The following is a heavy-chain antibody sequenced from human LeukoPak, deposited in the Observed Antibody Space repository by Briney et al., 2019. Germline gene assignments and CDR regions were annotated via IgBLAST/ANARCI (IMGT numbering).Heavy chain of an antibody. D-gene: IGHD3-3*01. CDR3: ARDHKLSGWFDP. V-gene: IGHV3-23*01. J-gene: IGHJ5*02. CDR2: ISGSGGST. CDR1: GFTFSSYA. Sequence: GGSLRLSCAASGFTFSSYAMSWVRQAPGKGLEWVSAISGSGGSTYYADSVKGRFTISRDNSKNTLYLQMNSLRAEDTAVYYCARDHKLSGWFDPWGQGTLVTVSS.